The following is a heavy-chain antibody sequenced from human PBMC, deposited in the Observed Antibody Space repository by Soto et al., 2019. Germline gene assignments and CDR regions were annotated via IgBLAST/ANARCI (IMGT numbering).Heavy chain of an antibody. CDR1: GYTFTSYG. J-gene: IGHJ5*02. D-gene: IGHD2-2*01. Sequence: GASVKVSCKASGYTFTSYGISWVRQAPGQGLEWMGWISAYNGNTNYAQKLQGRVTMTTDTSTSTAYMELRSLRSDDTAVYYCARDIVVVPAAVLANNWFDPWGQGTLVTVSS. V-gene: IGHV1-18*01. CDR2: ISAYNGNT. CDR3: ARDIVVVPAAVLANNWFDP.